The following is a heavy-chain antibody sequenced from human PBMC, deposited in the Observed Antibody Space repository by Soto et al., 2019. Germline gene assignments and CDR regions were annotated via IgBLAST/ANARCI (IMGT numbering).Heavy chain of an antibody. CDR1: GSRFSNYV. CDR2: IIPIFNST. D-gene: IGHD2-2*02. J-gene: IGHJ4*02. Sequence: SVKVSCKVSGSRFSNYVISWVRQAPGHGLEWLGRIIPIFNSTKYAQSFQGRVTITADKSTSTASLELSSLRSDDTAVYYCAGEGRGKKAGYNGLVSLGYWGQGTLVTVSS. CDR3: AGEGRGKKAGYNGLVSLGY. V-gene: IGHV1-69*06.